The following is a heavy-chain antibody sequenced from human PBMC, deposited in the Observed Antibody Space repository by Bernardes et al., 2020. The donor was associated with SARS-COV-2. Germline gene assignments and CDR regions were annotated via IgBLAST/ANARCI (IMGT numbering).Heavy chain of an antibody. CDR2: FDPEDGEA. Sequence: ASVKVSCKVSGHTLTELSIHWVRQAPGKGLELMGSFDPEDGEAIYAQKFQGRVAMAQDTSTDTAYMELSSLRSEDTAVYYCATEGPDWLEMPIIQSLGTSYHYTLDVWGQGTTVSVSS. D-gene: IGHD2-21*01. J-gene: IGHJ6*02. CDR3: ATEGPDWLEMPIIQSLGTSYHYTLDV. V-gene: IGHV1-24*01. CDR1: GHTLTELS.